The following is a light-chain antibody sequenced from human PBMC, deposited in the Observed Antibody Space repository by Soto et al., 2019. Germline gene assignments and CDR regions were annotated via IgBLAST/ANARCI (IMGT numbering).Light chain of an antibody. V-gene: IGKV3-15*01. CDR1: QSVSSK. CDR2: GAS. J-gene: IGKJ1*01. Sequence: EIVMTQSPATLSVSPGERATLSCRASQSVSSKLAWYQQKPGQGPRLLIYGASTRATGIPARFSGSGSGTEFPLSISSLQSEDFAVYYCQHYSTSLWTFGQGTKVEIK. CDR3: QHYSTSLWT.